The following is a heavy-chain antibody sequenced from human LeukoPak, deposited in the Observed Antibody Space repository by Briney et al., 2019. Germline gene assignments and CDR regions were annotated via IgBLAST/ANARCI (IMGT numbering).Heavy chain of an antibody. CDR3: AKGNGYSYGRYYFDY. V-gene: IGHV3-23*01. CDR1: GFTFSSYA. J-gene: IGHJ4*02. Sequence: GGSLRLSCAASGFTFSSYAMGWVRQAPGRGLEWVSAITASGGNTYYADSVKGRFTISRDDSKNTLYLQVNSLRAEDTAVYYCAKGNGYSYGRYYFDYWGQGTLVTVSS. D-gene: IGHD5-18*01. CDR2: ITASGGNT.